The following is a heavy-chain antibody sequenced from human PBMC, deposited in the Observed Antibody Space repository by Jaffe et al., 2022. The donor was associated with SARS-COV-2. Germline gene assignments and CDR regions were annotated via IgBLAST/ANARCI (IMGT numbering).Heavy chain of an antibody. J-gene: IGHJ4*02. CDR3: ARGGYYGSGSFLNY. CDR2: IEYSGST. Sequence: QVQLQQWGAGLLKPSETLSLNCAVYGGSLSGYYWSWIRQSPGKGLEWIGEIEYSGSTTYNPSLRSRVTISIDTSKNQFSLKMNSVTAADTAVYYCARGGYYGSGSFLNYWGQGTLVTVSS. V-gene: IGHV4-34*02. CDR1: GGSLSGYY. D-gene: IGHD3-10*01.